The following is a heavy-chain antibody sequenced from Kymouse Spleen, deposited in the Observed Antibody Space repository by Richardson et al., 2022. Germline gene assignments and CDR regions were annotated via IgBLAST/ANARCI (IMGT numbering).Heavy chain of an antibody. CDR3: ARARDILTGWDY. D-gene: IGHD3-9*01. J-gene: IGHJ4*02. CDR1: GGSISSYY. CDR2: IYYSGST. V-gene: IGHV4-59*01. Sequence: QVQLQESGPGLVKPSETLSLTCTVSGGSISSYYWSWIRQPPGKGLEWIGYIYYSGSTNYNPSLKSRVTISVDTSKNQFSLKLSSVTAADTAVYYCARARDILTGWDYWGQGTLVTVSS.